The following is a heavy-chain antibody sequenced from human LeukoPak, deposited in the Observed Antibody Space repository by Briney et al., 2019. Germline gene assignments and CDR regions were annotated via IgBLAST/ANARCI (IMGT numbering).Heavy chain of an antibody. D-gene: IGHD3-22*01. Sequence: PGGSLRLSCAASGFTFSSYGMHWVRQAPGKGLEWVAVISYDGSNKYYADSVKGRFTISRDNSKNTLYLQMNSLGADDTAVYYCAKIVSHYYVSSGFPGAFDIWGQGTMVTLFS. V-gene: IGHV3-30*18. CDR3: AKIVSHYYVSSGFPGAFDI. CDR1: GFTFSSYG. CDR2: ISYDGSNK. J-gene: IGHJ3*02.